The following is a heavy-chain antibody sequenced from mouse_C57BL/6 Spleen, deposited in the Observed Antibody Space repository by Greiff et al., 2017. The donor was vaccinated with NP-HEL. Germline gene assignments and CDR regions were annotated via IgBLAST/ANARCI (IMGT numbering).Heavy chain of an antibody. Sequence: EVQLQQSGPVLVKPGASVKMSCKASGYTFTDYYMNWVKQSHGKSLEWIGVINPYNGGTSYNQKFKGKATLPVDKSSSTASMALNSLTSAVSSVYSCARWGVYYDWYFSFWCTVPTVPVSS. CDR2: INPYNGGT. CDR3: ARWGVYYDWYFSF. V-gene: IGHV1-19*01. D-gene: IGHD1-1*01. CDR1: GYTFTDYY. J-gene: IGHJ1*03.